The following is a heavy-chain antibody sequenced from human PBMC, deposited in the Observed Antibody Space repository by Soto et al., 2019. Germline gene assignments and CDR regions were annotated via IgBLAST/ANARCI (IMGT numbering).Heavy chain of an antibody. CDR1: GGSISSGDYY. J-gene: IGHJ3*02. CDR2: IYYSGST. V-gene: IGHV4-30-4*01. Sequence: PSETLSLTCTVSGGSISSGDYYWSWIRQPPGKGLEWIGYIYYSGSTYYNPSLKSRVTISVDTSKNQFSLKLSSVTAADTAVYYCARGDTGSIYGDAFDIWGQGTMVTVSS. D-gene: IGHD1-1*01. CDR3: ARGDTGSIYGDAFDI.